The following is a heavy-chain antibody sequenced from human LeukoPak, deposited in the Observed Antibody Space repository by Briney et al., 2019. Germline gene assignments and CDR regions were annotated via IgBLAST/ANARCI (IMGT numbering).Heavy chain of an antibody. CDR3: ASSYGSNKNPFDY. CDR2: ISSNGDST. D-gene: IGHD4-23*01. J-gene: IGHJ4*02. V-gene: IGHV3-64*01. Sequence: GGSLRLSCAASGFTFSSYGMRWVRQAPGKGLEYVSAISSNGDSTYYANSVRGRFTISRDNSKNTLYLQMGSLRAEDTAVYYCASSYGSNKNPFDYWGQGTLVTVSS. CDR1: GFTFSSYG.